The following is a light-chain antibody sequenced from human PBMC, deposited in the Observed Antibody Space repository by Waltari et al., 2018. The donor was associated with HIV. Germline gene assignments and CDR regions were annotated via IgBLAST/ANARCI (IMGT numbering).Light chain of an antibody. CDR1: NSDIGGYNY. CDR2: EVS. Sequence: QSALTQPASVSGSLGQSVTISCTGANSDIGGYNYVSWYQHHPGKAPKLIIHEVSNRPSGVSDRFSGSKSGNPASLTISGLQAEDESDYYCSSFITTTTHVVFGGGTRLTVL. J-gene: IGLJ2*01. V-gene: IGLV2-14*01. CDR3: SSFITTTTHVV.